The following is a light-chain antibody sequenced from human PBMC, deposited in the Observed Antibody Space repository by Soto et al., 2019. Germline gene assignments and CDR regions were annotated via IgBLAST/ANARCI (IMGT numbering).Light chain of an antibody. CDR1: QSVSRY. Sequence: EIVMTQSPATLSVSPGETATLSCRASQSVSRYLAWYQHRPGQAPRLLIYDASTRATGIPARFSGSGSGTEFTLTICGLQSEDFAVYACQHCSDWPLFTFGQGTRLEIK. CDR3: QHCSDWPLFT. V-gene: IGKV3-15*01. J-gene: IGKJ5*01. CDR2: DAS.